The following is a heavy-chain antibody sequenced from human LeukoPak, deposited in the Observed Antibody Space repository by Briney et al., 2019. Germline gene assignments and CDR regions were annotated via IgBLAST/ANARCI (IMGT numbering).Heavy chain of an antibody. CDR2: IWYDGSNK. V-gene: IGHV3-30*19. D-gene: IGHD3-10*01. J-gene: IGHJ4*02. CDR3: ARSPYYYGSGSYSFDY. Sequence: GGSLRLSCAASGFTFSSYGMHWVRQAPGKGLEWVAVIWYDGSNKYYADSVKGRFTISRDNSKNTLYLQMNSLRAEDTAVYYCARSPYYYGSGSYSFDYWGQGTLVTVSS. CDR1: GFTFSSYG.